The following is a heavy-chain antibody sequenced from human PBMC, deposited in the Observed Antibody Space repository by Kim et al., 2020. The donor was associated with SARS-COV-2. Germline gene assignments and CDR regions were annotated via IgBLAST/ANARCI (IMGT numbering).Heavy chain of an antibody. V-gene: IGHV3-11*06. J-gene: IGHJ6*02. CDR3: ARDLAAAYYDILTGYYNAGMDV. Sequence: GGSLRLSCAASGFTFSDYYMSWIRQAPGKGLEWVSYISSSSSYTNYADSVKGRFTISRDNAKNSLYLQMNSLRAEDTAVYYCARDLAAAYYDILTGYYNAGMDVWGQGTTVTVSS. CDR1: GFTFSDYY. D-gene: IGHD3-9*01. CDR2: ISSSSSYT.